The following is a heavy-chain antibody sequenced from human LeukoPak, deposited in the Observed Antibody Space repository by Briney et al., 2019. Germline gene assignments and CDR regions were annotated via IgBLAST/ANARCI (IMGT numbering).Heavy chain of an antibody. D-gene: IGHD2/OR15-2a*01. V-gene: IGHV3-21*01. CDR1: GFSLSSYD. CDR2: ISTSSTFT. Sequence: KTGGSLRLSCAASGFSLSSYDMNWVRQAPGKGLEWVSSISTSSTFTYYTYSVKGRFTISRDNAKNSLYLQMNSLSAEDTAVYYCARADCSSSTCYLRSSWFDPWGQGTLVTVSS. CDR3: ARADCSSSTCYLRSSWFDP. J-gene: IGHJ5*02.